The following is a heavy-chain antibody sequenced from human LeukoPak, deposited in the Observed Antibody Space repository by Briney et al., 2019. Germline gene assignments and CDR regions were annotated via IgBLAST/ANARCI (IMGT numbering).Heavy chain of an antibody. D-gene: IGHD4-17*01. J-gene: IGHJ4*02. CDR3: XRHYGX. Sequence: PSETLSLTCTVSGGSISSFYWTWIRQPPGKGLEWIGYIYYSGSTNYDPSLKSRVTISVDTSKNQFSLKLSSVTAADTAVYYCXRHYGXWGQGTLVTVSS. CDR2: IYYSGST. V-gene: IGHV4-59*08. CDR1: GGSISSFY.